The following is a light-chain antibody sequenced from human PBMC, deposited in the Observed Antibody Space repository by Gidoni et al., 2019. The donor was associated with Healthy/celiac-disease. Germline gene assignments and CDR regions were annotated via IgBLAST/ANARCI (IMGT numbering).Light chain of an antibody. Sequence: HSALAQPRPVSGSPGQSVTLSCTGTSSDIGSYNYVSWYQLRPGEAPKLIIFDVPTRPSGVPDRFAGSTSGNTASLTISGLQPDDEAIYFCCSHEGSTTWVFGGGT. CDR2: DVP. CDR1: SSDIGSYNY. V-gene: IGLV2-11*01. J-gene: IGLJ3*02. CDR3: CSHEGSTTWV.